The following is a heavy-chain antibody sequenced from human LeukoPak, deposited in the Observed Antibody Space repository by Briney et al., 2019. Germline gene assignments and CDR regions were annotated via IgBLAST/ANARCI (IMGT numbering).Heavy chain of an antibody. D-gene: IGHD3-3*01. CDR3: ARLPRNDFWSGYYPY. V-gene: IGHV4-39*01. Sequence: KPSETLSLTCTVSGGSISSSSYYWGWIRQPPGKGLEWIGSIYYSGSTYYNPSLKSRVTISVDTSKNQFSLKLSSVTAADTAVYYCARLPRNDFWSGYYPYWGQGTLVTVSS. CDR2: IYYSGST. CDR1: GGSISSSSYY. J-gene: IGHJ4*02.